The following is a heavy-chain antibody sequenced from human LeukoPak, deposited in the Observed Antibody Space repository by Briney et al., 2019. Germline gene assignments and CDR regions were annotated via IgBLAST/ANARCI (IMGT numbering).Heavy chain of an antibody. CDR1: GSIFSSYA. CDR2: ILYDGSNK. D-gene: IGHD3-10*01. Sequence: QPGGSLRLSCAASGSIFSSYAMHWVRQAPGKGLEWVAVILYDGSNKYYADSVKGRFTISRDNSKNTLYLQMNSLRADDTAVYYCARDNFARGGYYYGSGSEVGYWGQGTLVTVSS. V-gene: IGHV3-30-3*01. J-gene: IGHJ4*02. CDR3: ARDNFARGGYYYGSGSEVGY.